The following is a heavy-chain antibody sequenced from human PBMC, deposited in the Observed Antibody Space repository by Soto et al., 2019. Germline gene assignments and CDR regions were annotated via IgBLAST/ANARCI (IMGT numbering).Heavy chain of an antibody. V-gene: IGHV1-2*04. D-gene: IGHD2-2*01. J-gene: IGHJ6*03. CDR2: INPNSGGT. Sequence: ASVTVYFPASGYTFTGDYMHWVRQATGQGLEWMGWINPNSGGTNYAQKFQGWVTMTRDTSISTAYMELSRLRSDDTAVYYCARNSGPAAIPYYYYMDVWGKGTTVTSP. CDR3: ARNSGPAAIPYYYYMDV. CDR1: GYTFTGDY.